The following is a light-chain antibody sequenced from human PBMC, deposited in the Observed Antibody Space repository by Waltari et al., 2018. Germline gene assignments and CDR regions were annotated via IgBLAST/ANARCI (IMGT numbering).Light chain of an antibody. J-gene: IGKJ1*01. CDR1: QSVLYSSNNKNY. V-gene: IGKV4-1*01. Sequence: IVMTQSPNSLAVSLGERATIHCKSSQSVLYSSNNKNYLAWYQQKPGQPPKLLIYWASTRESGVPDRFSGGGSGTDFTLTISSLQAEDVAVYYCQQYYGTPLWTFGQGTKVEIK. CDR2: WAS. CDR3: QQYYGTPLWT.